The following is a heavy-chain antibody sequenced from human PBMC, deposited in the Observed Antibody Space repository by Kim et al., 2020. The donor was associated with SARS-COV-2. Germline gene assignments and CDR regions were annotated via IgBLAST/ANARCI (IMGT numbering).Heavy chain of an antibody. Sequence: SSGTIYYADSVKGRFTISRDNAKNSLYLQLNSLRDEDTAIYYCAESTWSYWGQGTLVTVSS. D-gene: IGHD6-13*01. CDR2: SSGTI. J-gene: IGHJ4*01. V-gene: IGHV3-48*02. CDR3: AESTWSY.